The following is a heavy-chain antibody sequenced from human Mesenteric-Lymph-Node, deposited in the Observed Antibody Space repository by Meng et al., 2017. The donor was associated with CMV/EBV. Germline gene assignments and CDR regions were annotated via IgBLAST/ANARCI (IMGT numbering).Heavy chain of an antibody. CDR2: INPNSGGT. Sequence: ASVKVSCKASGYTFTGYYMHWVRQAPGQGLEWMGWINPNSGGTNYAQKFQGRVTMTRDTSISTAYMELSRLRSDETAVYYCARGPWSSSWYFTGMDVWGQGTTVTVSS. CDR3: ARGPWSSSWYFTGMDV. D-gene: IGHD6-13*01. CDR1: GYTFTGYY. V-gene: IGHV1-2*02. J-gene: IGHJ6*02.